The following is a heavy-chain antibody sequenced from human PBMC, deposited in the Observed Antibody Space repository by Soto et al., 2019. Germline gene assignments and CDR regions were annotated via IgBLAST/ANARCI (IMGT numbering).Heavy chain of an antibody. V-gene: IGHV1-46*03. D-gene: IGHD2-2*01. Sequence: ASVKVSCTASGYTLTSYYMHWVRQAPGQGLEWMGIINPSGGSTSYAQKFQGRVTMTRDTSTSTVYMELSSLRSEDTAVYYCARERDNSVVVVPAAPDREIDYWGQGTLVTSPQ. CDR1: GYTLTSYY. CDR3: ARERDNSVVVVPAAPDREIDY. J-gene: IGHJ4*02. CDR2: INPSGGST.